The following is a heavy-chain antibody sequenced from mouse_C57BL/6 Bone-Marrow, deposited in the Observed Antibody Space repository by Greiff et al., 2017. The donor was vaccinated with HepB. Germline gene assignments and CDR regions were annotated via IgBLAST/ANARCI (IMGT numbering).Heavy chain of an antibody. D-gene: IGHD2-1*01. CDR2: IRLKSDNYAT. Sequence: DVQLQESGGGLVQPGGSMKLSCVASGFTFSNYWMNWVRQSPEKGLEWVAQIRLKSDNYATHYAESVKGRFTISRDDSKSSVYLQMNNLRAEATGIYYCTGGNYLAYWGQGTLVTVSA. CDR3: TGGNYLAY. J-gene: IGHJ3*01. CDR1: GFTFSNYW. V-gene: IGHV6-3*01.